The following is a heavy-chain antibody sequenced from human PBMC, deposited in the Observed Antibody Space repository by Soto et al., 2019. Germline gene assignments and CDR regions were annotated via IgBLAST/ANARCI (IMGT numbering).Heavy chain of an antibody. D-gene: IGHD3-10*01. J-gene: IGHJ6*02. V-gene: IGHV4-59*01. CDR2: IYYSGET. CDR1: GDSISRYY. CDR3: ARDQGGEFLKGSGMDV. Sequence: QVQLQESGPGLVKPSETLSLTCTVSGDSISRYYWSWIRLSPGKGLEWIGYIYYSGETNYNPSVKGRVTISVDRTKNQFSLKLSSVTAADTAVYYCARDQGGEFLKGSGMDVWGQGTTVTVSS.